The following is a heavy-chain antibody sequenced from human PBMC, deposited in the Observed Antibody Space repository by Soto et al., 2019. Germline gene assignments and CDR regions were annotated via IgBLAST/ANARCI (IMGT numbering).Heavy chain of an antibody. CDR1: GYSISSGGYS. V-gene: IGHV4-30-2*01. CDR2: IYHSGST. CDR3: ARIKQLVPWYFDL. D-gene: IGHD6-6*01. J-gene: IGHJ2*01. Sequence: QVQLQESGSGQVKPSQTLSLTCAVSGYSISSGGYSWNWIRQPPGKGLEWIGYIYHSGSTYYNPSLKSRVTISIDRSKNHFSLRLDSVTAADTAVYYCARIKQLVPWYFDLWGRGTLVKVSS.